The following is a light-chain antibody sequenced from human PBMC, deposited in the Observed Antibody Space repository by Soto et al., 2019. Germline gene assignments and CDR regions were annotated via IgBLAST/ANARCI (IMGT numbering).Light chain of an antibody. Sequence: EIVLTQSPATLSLSPGERATLSCRASQSIGSFLAWYQQKPGQPPRLLIYDASNSATGIPGRFSGSGSGTDFALTSSSLEPQDFAFYYCQQRGNSPPTFGPGTKVNI. CDR1: QSIGSF. J-gene: IGKJ3*01. CDR3: QQRGNSPPT. V-gene: IGKV3-11*01. CDR2: DAS.